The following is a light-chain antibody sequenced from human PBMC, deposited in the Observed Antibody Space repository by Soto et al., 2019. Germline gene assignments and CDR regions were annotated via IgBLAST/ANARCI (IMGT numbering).Light chain of an antibody. CDR2: EVT. V-gene: IGLV2-14*01. Sequence: QSALTQPASVSGSPGQWITIPCTGSRSDIGAYNFVSWYQQHPGKAPKLMSSEVTNRPSGISNRFSGSNSGNTASLTISGLQAEDGANYFCLSHTTTSTLIFARGTKLPVL. CDR3: LSHTTTSTLI. CDR1: RSDIGAYNF. J-gene: IGLJ2*01.